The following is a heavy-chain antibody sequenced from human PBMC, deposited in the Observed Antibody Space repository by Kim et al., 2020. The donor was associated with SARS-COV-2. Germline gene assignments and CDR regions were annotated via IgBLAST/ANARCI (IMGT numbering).Heavy chain of an antibody. J-gene: IGHJ4*02. CDR1: GYTFTSYY. Sequence: ASVKVSCKASGYTFTSYYMHWVRQAPGQGLEWMGIINPSGGSTSYAQKFQGRVTMTRDTSTSTVYMELSSLRSEDTAVYYCARTGAGVDTAMGEFDYWGQGTLVTVSS. CDR3: ARTGAGVDTAMGEFDY. CDR2: INPSGGST. D-gene: IGHD5-18*01. V-gene: IGHV1-46*01.